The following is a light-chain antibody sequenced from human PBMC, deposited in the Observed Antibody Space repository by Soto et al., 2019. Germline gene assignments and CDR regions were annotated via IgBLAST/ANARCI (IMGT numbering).Light chain of an antibody. CDR2: DVS. J-gene: IGKJ1*01. V-gene: IGKV1-5*01. CDR3: QSNGKLSWS. CDR1: QSVSAL. Sequence: DIQMTQSPSTLAASIGDRVTITCRACQSVSALLAWYQQKPGKDPKFLMYDVSSLESGVPSRFSGLGYATEFILTIDSLQPDDIATHYFQSNGKLSWSCSQGTRGEIK.